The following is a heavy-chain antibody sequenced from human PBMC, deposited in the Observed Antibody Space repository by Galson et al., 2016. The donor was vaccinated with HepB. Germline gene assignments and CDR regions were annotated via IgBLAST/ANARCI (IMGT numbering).Heavy chain of an antibody. V-gene: IGHV3-11*05. J-gene: IGHJ6*02. D-gene: IGHD3-3*01. CDR1: GFTFSDYY. CDR3: ARGHFQRYDLLSGYSPSSFSGLDV. Sequence: SLRLSCAASGFTFSDYYMTWIRQAPGKGLEWVSYISPSSSYTDYANSVKDRFTVSRDNVKKSVYLQMDSLRAEDTALYYCARGHFQRYDLLSGYSPSSFSGLDVWGQGTTVTVS. CDR2: ISPSSSYT.